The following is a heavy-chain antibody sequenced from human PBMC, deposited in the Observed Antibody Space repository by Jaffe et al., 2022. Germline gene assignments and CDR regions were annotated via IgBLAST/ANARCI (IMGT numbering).Heavy chain of an antibody. J-gene: IGHJ5*02. CDR2: INHSGST. CDR3: ARVWVDYGDYVWGNNWFDP. CDR1: GGSFSGYY. Sequence: QVQLQQWGAGLLKPSETLSLTCAVYGGSFSGYYWSWIRQPPGKGLEWIGEINHSGSTNYNPSLKSRVTISVDTSKNQFSLKLSSVTAADTAVYYCARVWVDYGDYVWGNNWFDPWGQGTLVTVSS. V-gene: IGHV4-34*01. D-gene: IGHD4-17*01.